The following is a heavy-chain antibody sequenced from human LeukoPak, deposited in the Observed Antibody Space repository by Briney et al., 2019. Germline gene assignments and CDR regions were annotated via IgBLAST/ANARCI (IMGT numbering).Heavy chain of an antibody. V-gene: IGHV4-34*01. CDR1: GGSFSGYY. CDR3: ARLSGYSTGWYPNNPYYFDY. D-gene: IGHD6-19*01. J-gene: IGHJ4*02. Sequence: PSETLSLTCGVYGGSFSGYYWSWIRQPPGKGLEWIGEIDHSISTNYNPSLKSRVTISVDTSKSQFSLKLSSVTAADTAVYYCARLSGYSTGWYPNNPYYFDYWGQGTLVTVSS. CDR2: IDHSIST.